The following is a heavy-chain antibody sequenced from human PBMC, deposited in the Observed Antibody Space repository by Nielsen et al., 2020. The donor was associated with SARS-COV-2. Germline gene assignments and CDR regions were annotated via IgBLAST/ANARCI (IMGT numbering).Heavy chain of an antibody. CDR2: IYRSGTT. Sequence: SETLSLTCTVSGGSISSAGYYWSWVRQSPGKGLEWVAYIYRSGTTSYNPSLKSRAAISMDTSKNQFSLNLTSVTAADTAVYYCARWNSGSYYRYHFDYWGQGSVVTVSS. CDR3: ARWNSGSYYRYHFDY. D-gene: IGHD1-26*01. J-gene: IGHJ4*02. V-gene: IGHV4-30-4*01. CDR1: GGSISSAGYY.